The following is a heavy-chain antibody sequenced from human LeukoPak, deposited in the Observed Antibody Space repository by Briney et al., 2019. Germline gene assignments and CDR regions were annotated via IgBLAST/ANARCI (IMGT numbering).Heavy chain of an antibody. CDR1: GFTFTSYS. J-gene: IGHJ4*02. Sequence: GGSLRLSCAASGFTFTSYSMNWVRQAPGKGLEWVSSISSSGNYIYYADSVKGRFTISRDNARNSLYLQMNSLRAEDTAVYYCARVAGLVAGTDYWGQGTLVTVSS. D-gene: IGHD6-19*01. CDR3: ARVAGLVAGTDY. CDR2: ISSSGNYI. V-gene: IGHV3-21*01.